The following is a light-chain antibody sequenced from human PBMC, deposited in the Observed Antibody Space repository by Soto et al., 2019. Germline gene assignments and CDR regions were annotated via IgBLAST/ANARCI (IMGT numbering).Light chain of an antibody. CDR1: SSNIGSNT. J-gene: IGLJ3*02. CDR3: QSYDSSLSRRWV. CDR2: NDN. Sequence: QSVLTQPPSASGTPGQRVTISCSGSSSNIGSNTVNWYQQITGTAPKLLIYNDNQRPSGVPDRFSGSKSGTSGSLAISGLQSEDEGDYYCQSYDSSLSRRWVFGGGTKLTVL. V-gene: IGLV1-44*01.